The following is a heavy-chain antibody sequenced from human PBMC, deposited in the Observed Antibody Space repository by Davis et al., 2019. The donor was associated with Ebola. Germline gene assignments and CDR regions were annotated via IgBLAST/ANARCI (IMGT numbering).Heavy chain of an antibody. Sequence: GESLKISCAASGFSVSNSYMNWVRQAPGKGLEWVSIIYSGGSTYYADSVKGRFTISRHSSRNTLYLQMNSFHQGPIGLPPGALLQEHLWG. V-gene: IGHV3-53*04. J-gene: IGHJ6*01. CDR1: GFSVSNSY. D-gene: IGHD1-26*01. CDR3: ALLQEHL. CDR2: IYSGGST.